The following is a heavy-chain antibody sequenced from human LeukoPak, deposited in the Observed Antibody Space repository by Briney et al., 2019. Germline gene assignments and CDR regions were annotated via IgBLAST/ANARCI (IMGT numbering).Heavy chain of an antibody. J-gene: IGHJ4*02. CDR1: GGSVSSDSYY. V-gene: IGHV4-61*01. CDR3: ARVGDVLRYFDWLHPFDY. CDR2: IYYSGST. D-gene: IGHD3-9*01. Sequence: SETLSLTCTVSGGSVSSDSYYWSWIRQPPGKGLEWIGYIYYSGSTNYNPSLKSRVTISVDTSKNQFSLKLSSVTAADTAVYYCARVGDVLRYFDWLHPFDYWGQGTLVTVSS.